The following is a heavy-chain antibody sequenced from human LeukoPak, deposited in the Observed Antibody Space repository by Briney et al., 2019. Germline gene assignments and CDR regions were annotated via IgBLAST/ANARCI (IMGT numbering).Heavy chain of an antibody. CDR3: ARASQTGYDY. Sequence: GGSVSLSCAASGLTFSTYGMNWVRQSPGKGLEWVSYISHTSRAKYHADSVKGRFTISRDNAKNSLYLQMNSLRDEDTAVYYCARASQTGYDYWGQGTLVTVSS. V-gene: IGHV3-48*02. CDR2: ISHTSRAK. J-gene: IGHJ4*02. CDR1: GLTFSTYG. D-gene: IGHD3-9*01.